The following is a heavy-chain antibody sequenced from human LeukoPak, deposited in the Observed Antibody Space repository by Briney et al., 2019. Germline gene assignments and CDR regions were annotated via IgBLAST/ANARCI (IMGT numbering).Heavy chain of an antibody. D-gene: IGHD4-17*01. CDR3: ARDEQGGTTGGLGY. CDR1: GYTFTDYY. V-gene: IGHV1-2*02. CDR2: INPNSGAT. Sequence: ASVKVSCKASGYTFTDYYIHWVRQAPGQGLEWVGRINPNSGATHYPQKFQGRVTMTRDTSINTAYLELNSLRSDDTAIYYYARDEQGGTTGGLGYWGQGTLVTVSS. J-gene: IGHJ4*02.